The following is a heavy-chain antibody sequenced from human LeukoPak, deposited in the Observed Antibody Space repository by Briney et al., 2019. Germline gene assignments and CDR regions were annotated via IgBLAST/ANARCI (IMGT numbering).Heavy chain of an antibody. CDR1: GFTFSSYA. CDR2: ISYDGSNK. CDR3: VSNYDSSGYGHDY. Sequence: GGSLRLSCAASGFTFSSYAMHWVRQAPGKGLEWVAVISYDGSNKYYADPVKGRFTISRDNSKNTLYLQMNSLRAEDTAVYYCVSNYDSSGYGHDYWGQGTLVTVSS. V-gene: IGHV3-30-3*01. J-gene: IGHJ4*02. D-gene: IGHD3-22*01.